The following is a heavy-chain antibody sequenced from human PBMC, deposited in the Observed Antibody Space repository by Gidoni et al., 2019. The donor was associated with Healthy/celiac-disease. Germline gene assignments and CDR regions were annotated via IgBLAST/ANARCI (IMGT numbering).Heavy chain of an antibody. D-gene: IGHD6-19*01. Sequence: EVQLVESGGGLVQPGGSLRLSCAASGFTFSSYAMHWVRQAPGKGLEYVSAISSNGGSTYYANSVKGRFTISRDNSKNTLYLQMGSLRAEDMAVYYCARDGQQWLVRGYAFDIWGQGTMVTVSS. CDR1: GFTFSSYA. CDR2: ISSNGGST. J-gene: IGHJ3*02. CDR3: ARDGQQWLVRGYAFDI. V-gene: IGHV3-64*01.